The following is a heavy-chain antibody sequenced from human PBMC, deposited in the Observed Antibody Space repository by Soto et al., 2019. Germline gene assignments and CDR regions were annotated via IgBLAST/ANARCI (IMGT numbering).Heavy chain of an antibody. CDR3: ARESGLYDSSGFFDY. CDR2: IYSGGST. J-gene: IGHJ4*02. V-gene: IGHV3-53*01. D-gene: IGHD3-22*01. CDR1: GFTVSSNY. Sequence: GGSLRLSCAASGFTVSSNYMSWVRRAPGKGLEWVSVIYSGGSTYYADSVKGRFTISRDNSKNTLYLQMNSLRAEDTAVYYCARESGLYDSSGFFDYWGQGTLVTVSS.